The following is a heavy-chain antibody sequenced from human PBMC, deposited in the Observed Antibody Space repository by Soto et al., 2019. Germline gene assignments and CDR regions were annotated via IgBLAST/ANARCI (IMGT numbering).Heavy chain of an antibody. Sequence: QVQLQQWGAGQLKSSETLSLACAVYGGSFSAYSWTWVRQPPGKGLEWIGDVTDRGTTNYNPSLESRLTISVDRSRNQFSLELTSVTAADSAVYYCARARTAAPRFDYWGQGTLVTVSS. CDR2: VTDRGTT. CDR3: ARARTAAPRFDY. J-gene: IGHJ4*02. V-gene: IGHV4-34*02. D-gene: IGHD6-13*01. CDR1: GGSFSAYS.